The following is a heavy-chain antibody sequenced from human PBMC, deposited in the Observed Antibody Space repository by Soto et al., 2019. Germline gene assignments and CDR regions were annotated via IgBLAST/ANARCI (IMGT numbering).Heavy chain of an antibody. Sequence: SETLSLTCTVSCGSVSSGSYYWSWIRQPPGKGLEWIGYIYYSGSTNYNPSLKSRVTISVDTSKNQFSLKLSSVTAADTAVYYCARAIVVVPAAIPTYYYYGMDVWGQGTTVTVSS. CDR3: ARAIVVVPAAIPTYYYYGMDV. CDR2: IYYSGST. CDR1: CGSVSSGSYY. J-gene: IGHJ6*02. D-gene: IGHD2-2*02. V-gene: IGHV4-61*01.